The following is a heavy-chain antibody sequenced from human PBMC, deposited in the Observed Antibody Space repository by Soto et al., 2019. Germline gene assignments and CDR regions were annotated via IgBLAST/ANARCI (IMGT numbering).Heavy chain of an antibody. D-gene: IGHD3-9*01. V-gene: IGHV3-21*01. J-gene: IGHJ4*02. CDR3: AKHYDLFTGLPGY. Sequence: GGSLRLSCAASGFTFSSYSMNWVRQAPGRGLEWVSSIINSRYIYYADSVKGRFTISRDNAKNSLYLQMNSLRDEDTAVYYCAKHYDLFTGLPGYWGQGTLVTVSS. CDR2: IINSRYI. CDR1: GFTFSSYS.